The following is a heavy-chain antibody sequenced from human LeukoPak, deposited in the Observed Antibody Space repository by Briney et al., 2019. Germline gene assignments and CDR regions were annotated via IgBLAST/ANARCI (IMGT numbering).Heavy chain of an antibody. D-gene: IGHD7-27*01. CDR3: AKVQLGIGVDY. J-gene: IGHJ4*02. Sequence: GGSLRLSCAASGFSFSSYAVSWVRQAPGKGLEWVSGISDGGGRTYYADSVKGRFTISRDDSKNTLYLQMNSLRAEDTAVYYCAKVQLGIGVDYWGQGTLVTVSS. CDR2: ISDGGGRT. CDR1: GFSFSSYA. V-gene: IGHV3-23*01.